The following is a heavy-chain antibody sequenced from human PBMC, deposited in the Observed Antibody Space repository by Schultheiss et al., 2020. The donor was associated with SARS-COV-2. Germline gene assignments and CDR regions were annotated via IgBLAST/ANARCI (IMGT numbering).Heavy chain of an antibody. CDR2: ISSSSSYI. V-gene: IGHV3-21*01. J-gene: IGHJ4*02. CDR1: GFTFSSYS. Sequence: GGSLRLSCAASGFTFSSYSMNWVRQAPGKGLEWVSSISSSSSYIYYADSVKGRFTISRDNAKNSLYLQMSSLRAEDTAVYFCVRVPPGYITGEYWGQGTLVTVSS. CDR3: VRVPPGYITGEY. D-gene: IGHD1-14*01.